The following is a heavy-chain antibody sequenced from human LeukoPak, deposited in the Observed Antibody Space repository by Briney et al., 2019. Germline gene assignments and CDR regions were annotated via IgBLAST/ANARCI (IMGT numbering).Heavy chain of an antibody. J-gene: IGHJ4*02. Sequence: GGSLRLSCAASGFTFSSYAMHWVRQAPGKGLEWVSAISGSGGSTYYADSVKGRFTISRDNSKNTLYLQMNSLRAEDTAVYYCAKDPAAAGTYDYWGQGTLVTVSS. CDR3: AKDPAAAGTYDY. V-gene: IGHV3-23*01. D-gene: IGHD6-13*01. CDR2: ISGSGGST. CDR1: GFTFSSYA.